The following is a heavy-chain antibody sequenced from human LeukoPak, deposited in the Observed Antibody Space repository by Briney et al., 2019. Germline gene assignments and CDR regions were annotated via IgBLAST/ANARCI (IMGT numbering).Heavy chain of an antibody. CDR3: ARGDSSSGWWFDP. V-gene: IGHV3-7*01. Sequence: GGSLRLTCAASGFTFSSNWMSWVRQAAGKGPEWVANINPDGSTKLYVGSGKGRFTISRDNAKNSLYLQMNSLRDEDTAVYYCARGDSSSGWWFDPWGQGTRVTVSS. CDR2: INPDGSTK. CDR1: GFTFSSNW. J-gene: IGHJ5*02. D-gene: IGHD6-13*01.